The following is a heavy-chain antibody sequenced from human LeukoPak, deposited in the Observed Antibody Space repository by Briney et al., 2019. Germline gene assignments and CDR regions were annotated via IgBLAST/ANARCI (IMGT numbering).Heavy chain of an antibody. Sequence: SETLSLTCTVSGGSISSYYWSWIRQPPGKGLEWIGYIYYSGSTNYNPSLKSRVTMSVDTSKNQFSLKLSSVTTADTAVYYCARANLAYYDFWKDGMDVWGQGTTVTVSS. J-gene: IGHJ6*02. CDR1: GGSISSYY. D-gene: IGHD3-3*01. CDR2: IYYSGST. V-gene: IGHV4-59*01. CDR3: ARANLAYYDFWKDGMDV.